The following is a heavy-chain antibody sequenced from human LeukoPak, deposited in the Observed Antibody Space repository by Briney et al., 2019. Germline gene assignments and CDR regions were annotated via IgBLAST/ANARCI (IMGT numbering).Heavy chain of an antibody. CDR2: IIPIFGTA. Sequence: ASVKVSCKASGSTFSSYAISWVRQAPGQGLEWMGGIIPIFGTANYAQKFQGRVTITADESTSTAYMELSSLRSEDTAVYYCARDGHPYYDILTGYRHFDYWGQGTLVTVSS. V-gene: IGHV1-69*13. CDR3: ARDGHPYYDILTGYRHFDY. CDR1: GSTFSSYA. D-gene: IGHD3-9*01. J-gene: IGHJ4*02.